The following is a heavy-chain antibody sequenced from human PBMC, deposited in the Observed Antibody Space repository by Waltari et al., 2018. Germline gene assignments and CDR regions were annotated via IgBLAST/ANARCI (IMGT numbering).Heavy chain of an antibody. CDR2: VYYTGNT. CDR3: ARGMSSVWYGPFDY. J-gene: IGHJ4*02. Sequence: QVQLQESGPGLVKPSETLSLTCTVSGGPINIYYWSWIRHPPGKGLEWIGYVYYTGNTIYNPSLESRVTLSADTSKNQVSLRLRSVTAADTAVYYCARGMSSVWYGPFDYWGQGTLVTVSS. CDR1: GGPINIYY. V-gene: IGHV4-59*08. D-gene: IGHD6-19*01.